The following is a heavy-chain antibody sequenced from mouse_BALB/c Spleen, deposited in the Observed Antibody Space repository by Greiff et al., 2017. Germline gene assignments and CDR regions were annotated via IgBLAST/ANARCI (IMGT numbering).Heavy chain of an antibody. CDR2: ISNGGGST. J-gene: IGHJ2*01. CDR1: GFTFSSYT. V-gene: IGHV5-12-2*01. Sequence: EVKLMESGGGLVQPGGSLKLSCAASGFTFSSYTMSWVRQTPEKRLEWVAYISNGGGSTYYPDTVKGRFTISRDNAKNTLYLQMSSLKSEDTAMYYCARQAMVVHGNAHFDYWGQGTTLTVSS. CDR3: ARQAMVVHGNAHFDY. D-gene: IGHD1-1*02.